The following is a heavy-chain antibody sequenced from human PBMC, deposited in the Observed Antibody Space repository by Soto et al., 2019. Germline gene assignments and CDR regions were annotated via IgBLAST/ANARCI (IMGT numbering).Heavy chain of an antibody. D-gene: IGHD6-13*01. CDR1: GYSFTSYW. Sequence: RGESLKISCKGSGYSFTSYWIGWVRQMPGKGLEWMGIIYPGDSDTRYSPSFQGQVTISADKSISTAYLQWSSLKASDTAMYYCARHPQRIAAAGRRGGYYYGMDVWGQGTTVTVSS. J-gene: IGHJ6*02. V-gene: IGHV5-51*01. CDR2: IYPGDSDT. CDR3: ARHPQRIAAAGRRGGYYYGMDV.